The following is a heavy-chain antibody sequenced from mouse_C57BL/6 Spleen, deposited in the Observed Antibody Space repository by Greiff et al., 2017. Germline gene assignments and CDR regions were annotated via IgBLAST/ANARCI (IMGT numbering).Heavy chain of an antibody. CDR1: GYTLTSYT. CDR3: AISNYFDY. V-gene: IGHV1-4*01. D-gene: IGHD1-1*01. J-gene: IGHJ2*01. CDR2: INPSSGYT. Sequence: VQLQQSGAELARPGASVKMSCKASGYTLTSYTMHWVKQRPGQGLEWIGYINPSSGYTKYNQKFKDKATLTADKSSSTAYMQLSSLTSEDSAVYYCAISNYFDYWGQGTTLTVSS.